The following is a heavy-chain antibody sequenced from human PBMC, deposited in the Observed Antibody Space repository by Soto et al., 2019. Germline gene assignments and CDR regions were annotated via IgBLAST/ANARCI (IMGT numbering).Heavy chain of an antibody. V-gene: IGHV1-18*01. Sequence: ASVKVSCKASGYTFTSYGISWVRQAPGQGLEWMGWISAYNANTNYAQKLQGRVTMTKDTSTSTSYMELRSLRSDDTAVYFCAIDRLGATGDYWGQGTLVTVSS. J-gene: IGHJ4*02. D-gene: IGHD1-26*01. CDR2: ISAYNANT. CDR1: GYTFTSYG. CDR3: AIDRLGATGDY.